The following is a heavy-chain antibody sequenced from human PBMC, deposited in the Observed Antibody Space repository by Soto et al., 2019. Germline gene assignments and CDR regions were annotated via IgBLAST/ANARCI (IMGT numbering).Heavy chain of an antibody. J-gene: IGHJ4*02. CDR3: ARHSGDYFDY. CDR2: IYYSGST. Sequence: SETLSLTCTVSGGSISSYYWSWIRQPPGKGLEWIGYIYYSGSTNYNPSLKSRVTISVDTSKNQFSLKLRSVTATDTAVYYCARHSGDYFDYWGQGTLVTVS. V-gene: IGHV4-59*01. CDR1: GGSISSYY. D-gene: IGHD2-21*01.